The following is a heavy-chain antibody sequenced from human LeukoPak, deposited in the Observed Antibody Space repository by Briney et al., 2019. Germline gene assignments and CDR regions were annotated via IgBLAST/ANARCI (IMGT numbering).Heavy chain of an antibody. J-gene: IGHJ4*02. CDR2: ISSSGTT. V-gene: IGHV4-61*01. D-gene: IGHD3-10*01. CDR3: ARERGISMVV. CDR1: GDSVTSGSYF. Sequence: PSETLSLTCTVSGDSVTSGSYFWSWVRQPPGKGLEWIGYISSSGTTTYSPFLKSRVTISQDMPKNQFSLRLSSVTAADTAMYYCARERGISMVVWGQGTLVTVSS.